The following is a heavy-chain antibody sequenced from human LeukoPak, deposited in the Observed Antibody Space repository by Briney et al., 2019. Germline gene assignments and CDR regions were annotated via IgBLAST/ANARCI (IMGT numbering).Heavy chain of an antibody. D-gene: IGHD6-13*01. CDR3: ARGGSSWPHYYYYMDV. V-gene: IGHV4-38-2*02. CDR2: IYHSGIT. J-gene: IGHJ6*03. CDR1: GYSIRSGFY. Sequence: SETLSLTCTVSGYSIRSGFYWGWIRQSPGKGLEWIGNIYHSGITYYTPSLKSRVTISVDTSKNQFYLKLSSVTAADTAVYYCARGGSSWPHYYYYMDVWGKGTTVTVSS.